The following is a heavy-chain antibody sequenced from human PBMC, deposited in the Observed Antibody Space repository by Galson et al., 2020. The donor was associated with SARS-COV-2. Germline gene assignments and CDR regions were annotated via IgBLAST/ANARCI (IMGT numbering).Heavy chain of an antibody. CDR1: GFTFSSYA. V-gene: IGHV3-30-3*01. CDR3: ARDNSGSYYGAFDI. Sequence: TGGSLRLSCAASGFTFSSYAMHWVRQAPGKGLEWVAVISYDGSNKYYADSVKGRFTISRDNSKNTRYLQMNSLRAEDTAVYYCARDNSGSYYGAFDIWGQGTMVTVSS. D-gene: IGHD1-26*01. J-gene: IGHJ3*02. CDR2: ISYDGSNK.